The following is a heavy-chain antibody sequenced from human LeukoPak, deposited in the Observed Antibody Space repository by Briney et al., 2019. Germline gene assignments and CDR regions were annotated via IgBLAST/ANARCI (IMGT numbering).Heavy chain of an antibody. V-gene: IGHV4-34*01. D-gene: IGHD1-1*01. Sequence: SETLSLTCAVYGGSFSGYYWSWIRQPPGKGLEWIGEINHSGSTNYNPSLKSRVTISVDTSKNQFSLKLSSVTAADTAVYYCARGGYWSDDYWGQGTLVTVSS. J-gene: IGHJ4*02. CDR3: ARGGYWSDDY. CDR1: GGSFSGYY. CDR2: INHSGST.